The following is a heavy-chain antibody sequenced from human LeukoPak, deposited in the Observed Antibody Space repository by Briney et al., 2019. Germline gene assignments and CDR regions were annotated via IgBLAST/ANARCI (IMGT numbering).Heavy chain of an antibody. V-gene: IGHV3-23*01. Sequence: PRGSLRLSCAASGFTFSSYAMSWVRQAPGKGLEWVSAISGSGGSTYYADSVKGRFTISRDNSKNTLYLQMNSLRAEGTAVYYCAKDGSGYDFNNWFDPWGQGTLVTVSS. CDR2: ISGSGGST. J-gene: IGHJ5*02. CDR1: GFTFSSYA. CDR3: AKDGSGYDFNNWFDP. D-gene: IGHD5-12*01.